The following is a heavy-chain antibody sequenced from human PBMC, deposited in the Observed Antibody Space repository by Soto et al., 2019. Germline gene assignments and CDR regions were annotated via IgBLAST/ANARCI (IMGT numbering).Heavy chain of an antibody. CDR1: GSSIRCGDYY. CDR2: IYYSGST. V-gene: IGHV4-30-4*01. J-gene: IGHJ5*02. CDR3: ARNGDCTRPGCIVGWFDP. D-gene: IGHD2-8*01. Sequence: SETLSLTCTISGSSIRCGDYYWGWIRQPPGKGLEWIGYIYYSGSTYYNPSLKSRVTISVDTSKNQFYLDLNSVTAADTAMYYCARNGDCTRPGCIVGWFDPWGPGTLVTVSS.